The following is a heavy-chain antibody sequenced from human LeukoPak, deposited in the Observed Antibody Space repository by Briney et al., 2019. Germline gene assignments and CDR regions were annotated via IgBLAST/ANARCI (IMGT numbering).Heavy chain of an antibody. J-gene: IGHJ3*02. CDR1: GFTFSSYA. CDR3: ARDGGTAMVFGALDI. Sequence: GGSLRLSCAASGFTFSSYAMHWVRQAPGKGLEYVSAISSNGGSTYYANSVKGRFTISRDNSKNTLYLQMGSLRAEDMAVYYCARDGGTAMVFGALDIWGQGTMVTVSS. CDR2: ISSNGGST. V-gene: IGHV3-64*01. D-gene: IGHD5-18*01.